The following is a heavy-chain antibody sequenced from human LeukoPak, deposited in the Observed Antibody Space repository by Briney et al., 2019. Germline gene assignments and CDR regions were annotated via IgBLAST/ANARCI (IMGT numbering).Heavy chain of an antibody. D-gene: IGHD5-18*01. CDR2: IYTSGST. CDR1: GGSISSSSYY. CDR3: FAGIQPGWEDEDYYYYMDV. Sequence: SETLSLTCTVSGGSISSSSYYWSWIRQPAGKGLEWIGRIYTSGSTNYNPSLKSRVTISVDTSKNQFSLKLSSVTAADTAVYYCFAGIQPGWEDEDYYYYMDVWGKGTTVTVSS. J-gene: IGHJ6*03. V-gene: IGHV4-61*02.